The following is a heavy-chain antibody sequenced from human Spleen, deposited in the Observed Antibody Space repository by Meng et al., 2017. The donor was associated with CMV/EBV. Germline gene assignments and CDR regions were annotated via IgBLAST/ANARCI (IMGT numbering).Heavy chain of an antibody. V-gene: IGHV3-21*06. D-gene: IGHD2-2*01. Sequence: GGSLRLSCAPSGFSFSTYTLHWVRQAPGKGLEWVASISSSRSYINYADPVKGRYTISRDNAKDSLYLQMSSLRDEETAVYYCARERLYQPLWGDALDIWGQGTMVTVSS. CDR2: ISSSRSYI. J-gene: IGHJ3*02. CDR1: GFSFSTYT. CDR3: ARERLYQPLWGDALDI.